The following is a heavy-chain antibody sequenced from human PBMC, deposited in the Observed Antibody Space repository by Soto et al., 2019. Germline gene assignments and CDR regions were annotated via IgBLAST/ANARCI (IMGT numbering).Heavy chain of an antibody. D-gene: IGHD6-13*01. J-gene: IGHJ6*03. CDR1: GFTFSSYG. V-gene: IGHV3-23*01. Sequence: GGFLRLSCAASGFTFSSYGMSWVRQAPGKGLEWVSAISGSGGSTYYADSVKGRFTISRDNSKSTLYLQMNSLRAEDTAVYYCAILTSSSWPMDVWGKGTTVTVSS. CDR2: ISGSGGST. CDR3: AILTSSSWPMDV.